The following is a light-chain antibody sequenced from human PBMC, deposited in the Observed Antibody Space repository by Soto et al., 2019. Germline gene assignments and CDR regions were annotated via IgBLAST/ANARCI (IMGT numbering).Light chain of an antibody. CDR2: GAS. V-gene: IGKV3-15*01. CDR1: QSVSSN. Sequence: IVMTQSPATLSVSPGERATLSCRASQSVSSNLAWYQQRPGQAPRLLISGASTRATGLPARFSGRKSGTELTLTYSSLQSEDFAVYFCQQYHNWPYTFGQGTNLEMK. J-gene: IGKJ2*01. CDR3: QQYHNWPYT.